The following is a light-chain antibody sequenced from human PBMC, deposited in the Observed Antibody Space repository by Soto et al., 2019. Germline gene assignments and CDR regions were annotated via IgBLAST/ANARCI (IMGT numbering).Light chain of an antibody. J-gene: IGKJ4*01. Sequence: EIVLTQSPGTLSLSPGERATLSCRASQSVSSSYLAWYNQRPGQAPRLLMYGTSSRATGIPDRFSGSGSGTDFTLTINRLEPEDFAFYYCQQYDRSPFNFGGGTKVEIK. V-gene: IGKV3-20*01. CDR3: QQYDRSPFN. CDR1: QSVSSSY. CDR2: GTS.